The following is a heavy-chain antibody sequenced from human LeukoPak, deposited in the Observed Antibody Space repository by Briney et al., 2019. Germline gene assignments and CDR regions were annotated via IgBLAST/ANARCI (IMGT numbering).Heavy chain of an antibody. Sequence: GASVKVSCKASGGTFSSSAISWVRQAPGQGLEWMGGIIPIFGTANYAQKFQGRATITTDESTSTAYMELSSLRSDDTAVYYCATRPPYCSSTSCYQYDYWGQGTLVTVSS. J-gene: IGHJ4*02. CDR2: IIPIFGTA. D-gene: IGHD2-2*01. V-gene: IGHV1-69*05. CDR3: ATRPPYCSSTSCYQYDY. CDR1: GGTFSSSA.